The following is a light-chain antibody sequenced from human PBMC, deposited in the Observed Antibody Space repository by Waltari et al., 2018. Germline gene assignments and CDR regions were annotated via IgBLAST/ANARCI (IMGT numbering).Light chain of an antibody. J-gene: IGKJ1*01. V-gene: IGKV1-17*01. CDR3: LQYNSYPWT. Sequence: DIQMTQSPSSLSASVGDRVTITCRASQGIRNYLGWYQQKPGKAPKRLIYAASSLQSGVPSRFSDSGSGTEFTLTISSLQPEDFASYYCLQYNSYPWTFGQGTKVEIK. CDR2: AAS. CDR1: QGIRNY.